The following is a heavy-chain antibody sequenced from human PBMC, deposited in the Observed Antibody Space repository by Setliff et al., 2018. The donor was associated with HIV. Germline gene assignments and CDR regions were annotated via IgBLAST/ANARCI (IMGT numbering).Heavy chain of an antibody. CDR1: GYSFINYD. J-gene: IGHJ4*02. V-gene: IGHV1-8*01. CDR2: MNPNTGDT. D-gene: IGHD2-8*02. Sequence: ASVKVSCKASGYSFINYDSNWVRQAPGQGLDWMGWMNPNTGDTGFAQRFQDRFIMTSDTATNTAFLELKSLTSDDTAVYYCVSRQLGGVDFWGQGTLVTVSS. CDR3: VSRQLGGVDF.